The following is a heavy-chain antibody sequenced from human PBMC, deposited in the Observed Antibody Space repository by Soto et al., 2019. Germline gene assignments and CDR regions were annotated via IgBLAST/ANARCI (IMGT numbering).Heavy chain of an antibody. CDR1: GGSISSSSYY. CDR3: ASQLLRYFDWLYNP. D-gene: IGHD3-9*01. CDR2: IYYSGST. J-gene: IGHJ5*02. Sequence: SETLSLTCTVSGGSISSSSYYWGWIRQPPGKGLEWIGSIYYSGSTYYNPSLKSRVTISVDTSKNQFSLKLSSVTAADTAVYYCASQLLRYFDWLYNPWGQGTLVTVSS. V-gene: IGHV4-39*01.